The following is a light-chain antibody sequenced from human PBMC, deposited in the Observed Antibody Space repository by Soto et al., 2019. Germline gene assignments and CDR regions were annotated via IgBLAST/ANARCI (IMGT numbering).Light chain of an antibody. V-gene: IGLV1-40*01. J-gene: IGLJ2*01. CDR3: QSYDSSLSTSV. CDR2: DYT. CDR1: SSNIGTGYN. Sequence: QSALTQPPSVSGAPGQRITISCTGTSSNIGTGYNVHWYQQLPGTAPKLLINDYTKRPSGVPDRFSGSKSGATASLAITGLQAEDEADYYCQSYDSSLSTSVFGGGTKVTVL.